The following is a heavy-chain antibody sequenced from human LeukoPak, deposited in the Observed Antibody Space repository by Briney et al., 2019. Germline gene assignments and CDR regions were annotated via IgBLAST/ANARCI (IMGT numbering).Heavy chain of an antibody. J-gene: IGHJ6*03. CDR1: GGSISSSSYY. V-gene: IGHV4-39*01. CDR3: ARFSYYYYYMGV. CDR2: IYYSGST. Sequence: SETLSLTCIVSGGSISSSSYYWGWIRQPPGKELEWIGSIYYSGSTYYNPSLKSRVTISVDTSKIQFSLKLSSVTAADTAVYYCARFSYYYYYMGVWGKGTTVTVSS.